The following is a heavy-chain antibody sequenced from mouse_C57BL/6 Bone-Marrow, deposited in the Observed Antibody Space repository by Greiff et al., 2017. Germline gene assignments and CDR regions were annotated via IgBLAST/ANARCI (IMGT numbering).Heavy chain of an antibody. CDR3: ARCYYGRSYDFDY. D-gene: IGHD1-1*01. V-gene: IGHV1-69*01. J-gene: IGHJ2*01. CDR1: GYTFTSYW. CDR2: IDPSDSYT. Sequence: QVQLQQPGAELVMPGASVKLSCKASGYTFTSYWMHWVKQRPGQGLEWIGEIDPSDSYTNYNQKFKGKSTLTVDKSSSTAYMQLSSLTSEDSAVYYCARCYYGRSYDFDYWGQGTTLTVSS.